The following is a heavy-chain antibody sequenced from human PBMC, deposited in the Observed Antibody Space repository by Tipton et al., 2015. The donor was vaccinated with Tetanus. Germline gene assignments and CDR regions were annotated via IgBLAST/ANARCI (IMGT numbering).Heavy chain of an antibody. CDR2: IYHSGST. CDR1: GGSISSSNW. D-gene: IGHD1-26*01. V-gene: IGHV4-4*02. CDR3: ARDVKSGSYSETFDY. J-gene: IGHJ4*02. Sequence: GLVKPSGTLSLTCAVSGGSISSSNWWSWVRQPPGKGLEWIGEIYHSGSTNYNPSLKSRVTISVDKSKNQFSLKLSSVTAADTAVYYCARDVKSGSYSETFDYWGQGTLVTVSS.